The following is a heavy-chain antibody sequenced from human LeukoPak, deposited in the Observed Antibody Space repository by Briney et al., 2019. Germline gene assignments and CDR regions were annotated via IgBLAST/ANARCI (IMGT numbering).Heavy chain of an antibody. J-gene: IGHJ6*03. Sequence: PSETLSLTCTVSGGSISSYYWSWIRQPPGKGLEWIGYMYYSGSTNYNPSLKSRVTMSVDTSKNHFSLKMSSVTAADTAVYYCARNYYYYYMDVWGKGTTVTVSS. V-gene: IGHV4-59*01. CDR2: MYYSGST. CDR1: GGSISSYY. CDR3: ARNYYYYYMDV.